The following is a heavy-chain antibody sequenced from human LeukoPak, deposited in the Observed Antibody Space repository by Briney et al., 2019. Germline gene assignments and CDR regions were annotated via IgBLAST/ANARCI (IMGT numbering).Heavy chain of an antibody. V-gene: IGHV1-24*01. CDR1: GYALTELS. D-gene: IGHD6-13*01. Sequence: VASVKVSCKVSGYALTELSMHWVRQAPGKGLEWMGGFDPEDGETIYAQKFQGRVTMTRDTSTSTVYMELSSLRSEDTAVYYCARARIAAAGPFDYWGQGTLVTVSS. CDR3: ARARIAAAGPFDY. CDR2: FDPEDGET. J-gene: IGHJ4*02.